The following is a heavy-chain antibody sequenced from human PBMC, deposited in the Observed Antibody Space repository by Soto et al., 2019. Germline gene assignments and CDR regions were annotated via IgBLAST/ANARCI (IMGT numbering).Heavy chain of an antibody. CDR2: IKEDGSEK. J-gene: IGHJ4*02. CDR1: GFTFNRHW. D-gene: IGHD1-1*01. Sequence: EVQLVESGGGLVQPGGSLRLSCAVSGFTFNRHWMSWVRQTPGKGLEWVASIKEDGSEKSYVDSVKGRFTISRDNAKNSLFLQRNSLRVEDTAVYYCVRTGWNPPDYWGQGTLVTVSS. V-gene: IGHV3-7*01. CDR3: VRTGWNPPDY.